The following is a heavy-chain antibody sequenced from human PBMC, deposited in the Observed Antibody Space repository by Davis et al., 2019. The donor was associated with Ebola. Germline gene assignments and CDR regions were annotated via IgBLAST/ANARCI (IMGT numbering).Heavy chain of an antibody. CDR2: ISGYNGNT. V-gene: IGHV1-18*01. Sequence: AASVKVSCKASGYTFTSYGISWVRQAPGQGLEWMGWISGYNGNTNYAQKVQGRVTMTRDTSTSTAYMELRSLRSDDTAVYYCASGYSGYGVDYWGQGTLVTVSS. CDR3: ASGYSGYGVDY. J-gene: IGHJ4*02. D-gene: IGHD5-12*01. CDR1: GYTFTSYG.